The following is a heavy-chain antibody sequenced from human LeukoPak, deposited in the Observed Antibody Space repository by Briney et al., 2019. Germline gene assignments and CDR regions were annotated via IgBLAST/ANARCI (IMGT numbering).Heavy chain of an antibody. CDR3: AKIGVATIGYYYYYMDV. D-gene: IGHD5-12*01. CDR1: GFTFRTYG. V-gene: IGHV3-30*02. J-gene: IGHJ6*03. Sequence: GGSLRLSCVASGFTFRTYGMHWVRQAPGKGLEGGAFIRYDGNRNYYADSVKGRFTISRDNSKNTLFLQMNDLRAEDTAVYYCAKIGVATIGYYYYYMDVWGKGTTVSVSS. CDR2: IRYDGNRN.